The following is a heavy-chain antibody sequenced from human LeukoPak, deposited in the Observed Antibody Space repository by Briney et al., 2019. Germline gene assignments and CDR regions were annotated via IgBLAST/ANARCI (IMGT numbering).Heavy chain of an antibody. Sequence: PSETLSLTCTVSGGSISSSSYYWGWIRQPPGKGLEWIGSIYYSGGTYYNPSLKSRVTISVDTSKNQFSLKLSSVTAADTAVYYCQTSGFGTSINWFDPWGQGTLVTVSS. CDR1: GGSISSSSYY. CDR3: QTSGFGTSINWFDP. D-gene: IGHD3-10*01. J-gene: IGHJ5*02. V-gene: IGHV4-39*01. CDR2: IYYSGGT.